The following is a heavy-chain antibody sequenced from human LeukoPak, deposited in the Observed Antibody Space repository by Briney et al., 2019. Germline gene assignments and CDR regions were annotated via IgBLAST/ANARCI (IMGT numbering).Heavy chain of an antibody. CDR3: ARDWSSGDY. V-gene: IGHV3-21*01. CDR1: AFTLSSYR. D-gene: IGHD2-8*02. Sequence: AGSLKLFCAASAFTLSSYRINWVRQTPWKRLNCLSSISIPSRNIFYAESVNGRLTISRNNAKNSLNLQTNSLRAEDTAVYYCARDWSSGDYWGQGTLVTVSS. CDR2: ISIPSRNI. J-gene: IGHJ4*02.